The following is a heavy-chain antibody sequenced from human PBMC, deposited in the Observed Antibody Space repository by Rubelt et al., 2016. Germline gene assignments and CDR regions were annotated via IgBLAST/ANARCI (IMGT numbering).Heavy chain of an antibody. D-gene: IGHD6-6*01. Sequence: VQLQESGPGLVKPSETLSLTCTVSGGSISSYYWSWIRQPAGKGLEWIGRIYTSGSTNYNPSLKSRVTMSVDTSKNQFSLKLSSVTAADTAVYYCARENWEQLGPASHLYYYYMDVWGKGTTVTVSS. CDR1: GGSISSYY. J-gene: IGHJ6*03. CDR2: IYTSGST. V-gene: IGHV4-4*07. CDR3: ARENWEQLGPASHLYYYYMDV.